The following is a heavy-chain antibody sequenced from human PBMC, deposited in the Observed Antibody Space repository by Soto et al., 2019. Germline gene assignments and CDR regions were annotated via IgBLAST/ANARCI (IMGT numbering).Heavy chain of an antibody. V-gene: IGHV1-3*01. Sequence: VKVSCKASGYTFTSYAMHWLRQAPGQRLEWMGWINAGNGNTKYSQKFQGRVTITRDTSASTAYMELSSLRSEDTAVYYCARVYCSSTSCQNWFDPWGQGTLVTVSS. CDR2: INAGNGNT. CDR1: GYTFTSYA. CDR3: ARVYCSSTSCQNWFDP. D-gene: IGHD2-2*01. J-gene: IGHJ5*02.